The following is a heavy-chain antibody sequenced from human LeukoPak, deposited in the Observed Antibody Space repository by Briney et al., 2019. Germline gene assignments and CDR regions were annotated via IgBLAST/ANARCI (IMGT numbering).Heavy chain of an antibody. D-gene: IGHD2-2*01. CDR1: GGSFSGYY. CDR3: ARGHDVVVPAASPLYGMDV. CDR2: INHSGST. Sequence: SVTLSLTCAVYGGSFSGYYWSWIRQPPGKGLEWIGEINHSGSTNYNPSLKSRVTISVDTSKNQFSLKLSSVTAADTAVYYCARGHDVVVPAASPLYGMDVWGKGTTVTVSS. V-gene: IGHV4-34*01. J-gene: IGHJ6*04.